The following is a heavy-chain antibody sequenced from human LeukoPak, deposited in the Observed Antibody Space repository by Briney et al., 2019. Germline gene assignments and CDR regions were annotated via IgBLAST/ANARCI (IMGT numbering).Heavy chain of an antibody. J-gene: IGHJ3*02. V-gene: IGHV3-30-3*01. Sequence: SCKASGYTFTSYYMHWVRQAPGKGLEWVAVISYDGSNKYYADSVKGRFTISRDNSKNTLYLQMNSLRAEDTAVYYCAREARPPDAFDIWGQGTMVTVSS. CDR2: ISYDGSNK. CDR1: GYTFTSYY. CDR3: AREARPPDAFDI. D-gene: IGHD1-26*01.